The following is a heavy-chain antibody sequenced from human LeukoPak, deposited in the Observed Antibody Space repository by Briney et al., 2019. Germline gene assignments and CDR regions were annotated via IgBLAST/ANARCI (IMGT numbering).Heavy chain of an antibody. V-gene: IGHV4-39*01. CDR2: IYYSGST. D-gene: IGHD3-10*01. J-gene: IGHJ4*02. CDR3: AGTRYYYNSRSYGAPYYFDY. Sequence: KPSETLSLTCAVSGGSISSNSYYWGWIRQPPGKGLEWIGSIYYSGSTYYNPSLKSRVTISVDSSKNQFSLKLSSVTAADTAVYYCAGTRYYYNSRSYGAPYYFDYWGQGTLVTVSS. CDR1: GGSISSNSYY.